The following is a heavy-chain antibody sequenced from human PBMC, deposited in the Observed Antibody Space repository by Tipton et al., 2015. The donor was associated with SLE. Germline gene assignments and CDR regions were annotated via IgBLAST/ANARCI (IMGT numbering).Heavy chain of an antibody. CDR1: GFTFSTYA. CDR2: ISYDGSNK. CDR3: ASSLLTVFAGFDY. Sequence: SLRLSCAASGFTFSTYAMHWVRQAPGKGLEWVAVISYDGSNKYYADPVKGRFTISRDNSMDTLYLQMNSLRAEDTAVYYCASSLLTVFAGFDYWGQGTLVTVSS. V-gene: IGHV3-30*04. J-gene: IGHJ4*02. D-gene: IGHD3-3*01.